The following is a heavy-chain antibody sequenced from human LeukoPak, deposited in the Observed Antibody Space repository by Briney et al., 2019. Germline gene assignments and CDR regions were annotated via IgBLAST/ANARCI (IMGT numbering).Heavy chain of an antibody. CDR2: IYYSGST. D-gene: IGHD6-13*01. CDR3: ARGQQLVSVWFDP. J-gene: IGHJ5*02. Sequence: PSETLSLTCTVSGGSISSYYWSWIRQPPGKGLEWIGYIYYSGSTNYNPSLKSRVTISVDTSKNQFSLKLSSVTAADTAVYYCARGQQLVSVWFDPWGQGTLVTVSS. V-gene: IGHV4-59*12. CDR1: GGSISSYY.